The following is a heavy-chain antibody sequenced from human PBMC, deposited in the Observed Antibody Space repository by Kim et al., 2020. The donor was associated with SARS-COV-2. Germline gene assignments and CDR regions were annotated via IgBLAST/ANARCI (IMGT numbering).Heavy chain of an antibody. J-gene: IGHJ5*02. CDR3: AATLYGGKSANWFDP. D-gene: IGHD4-17*01. V-gene: IGHV3-30*07. Sequence: DSVKGRFTISRDNTKNTRYLQMNRLRAEDTAVYYCAATLYGGKSANWFDPWGQGTLVTVSS.